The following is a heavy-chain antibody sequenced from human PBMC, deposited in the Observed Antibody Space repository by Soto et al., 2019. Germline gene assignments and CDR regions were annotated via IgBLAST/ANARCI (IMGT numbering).Heavy chain of an antibody. CDR2: MSYDGTTK. V-gene: IGHV3-30*18. J-gene: IGHJ4*02. D-gene: IGHD6-19*01. CDR1: GFTFSSYA. Sequence: QVQLVESGGGVVQPGRSLRLSCAASGFTFSSYAMHWVRQAPGKGLEWVAFMSYDGTTKYHADSVKGRFTISRDNSKNTLYLQMDSLRAEDTAVYYCAKDRAAVAVSSDYWGQGTLVTVSS. CDR3: AKDRAAVAVSSDY.